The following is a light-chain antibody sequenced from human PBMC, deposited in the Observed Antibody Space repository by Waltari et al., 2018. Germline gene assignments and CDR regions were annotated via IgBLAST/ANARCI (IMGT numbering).Light chain of an antibody. CDR3: QQCNNWPYT. CDR2: GAS. J-gene: IGKJ2*01. V-gene: IGKV3-15*01. CDR1: QTVSST. Sequence: EIVTTQSPATLSVSPGERAILSCRASQTVSSTLAWYQQKPGQAPRLLIYGASTRATGIPARFSGSGSGTDFTLTISSLQSEDFAVYYCQQCNNWPYTFGQGTRLEI.